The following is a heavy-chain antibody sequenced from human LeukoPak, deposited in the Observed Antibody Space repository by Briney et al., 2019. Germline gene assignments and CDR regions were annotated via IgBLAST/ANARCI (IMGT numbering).Heavy chain of an antibody. CDR2: IYYSGST. D-gene: IGHD5-12*01. Sequence: KPSETLSLTCTVSGGSICSGDCYWSWIRQHPGKGLEWIGYIYYSGSTYYNPSLKSRVTISGDTSKNQFSLKLSSVTAADTAVYYCARGSDIVATIWFDPWGQGILVTVSS. V-gene: IGHV4-31*03. CDR1: GGSICSGDCY. CDR3: ARGSDIVATIWFDP. J-gene: IGHJ5*02.